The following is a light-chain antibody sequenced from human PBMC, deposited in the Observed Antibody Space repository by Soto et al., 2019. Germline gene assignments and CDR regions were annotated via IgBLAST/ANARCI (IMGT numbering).Light chain of an antibody. CDR2: GAS. J-gene: IGKJ2*01. CDR1: RSVSSRY. Sequence: EIVLTQSPGTLSLSPGERATLSCRASRSVSSRYLAWYQQKAGQAPRLLISGASSRATGIPDRFSGSGSGTYFTLIISRLEPEEFAMYYCHQYGYSPNTFGQGTKVEIK. CDR3: HQYGYSPNT. V-gene: IGKV3-20*01.